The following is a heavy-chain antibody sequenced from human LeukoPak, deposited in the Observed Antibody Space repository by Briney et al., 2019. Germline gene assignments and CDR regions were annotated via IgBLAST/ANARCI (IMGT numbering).Heavy chain of an antibody. Sequence: GGSLRLSCAASGFTFSRNWMIWVRQAPGKRLEWVANINQDGSEKYYVDSVKGRFTISRDNAKNSLFLQMNSLRAEDTAVYYCAKAYKQWLAPQPCDYWGQGTLVTVSS. CDR3: AKAYKQWLAPQPCDY. V-gene: IGHV3-7*03. CDR1: GFTFSRNW. CDR2: INQDGSEK. D-gene: IGHD6-19*01. J-gene: IGHJ4*02.